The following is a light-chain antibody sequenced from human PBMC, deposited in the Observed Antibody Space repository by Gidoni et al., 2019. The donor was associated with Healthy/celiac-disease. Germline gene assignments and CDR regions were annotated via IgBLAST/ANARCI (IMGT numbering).Light chain of an antibody. V-gene: IGKV2-28*01. CDR1: QSLLNSNGYNY. CDR3: MQALQTRIT. CDR2: LGS. J-gene: IGKJ5*01. Sequence: DVMLTKYPLSLPVTPGEPASISYRSSQSLLNSNGYNYWDWSLQKPGQSPQLLIYLGSNRASGVPDRFSGSGSGTAFTLKISRVEAEDVGVYYCMQALQTRITFGQGTRLEIK.